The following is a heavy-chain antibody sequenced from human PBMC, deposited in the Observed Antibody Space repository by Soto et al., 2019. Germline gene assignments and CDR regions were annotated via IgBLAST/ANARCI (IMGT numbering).Heavy chain of an antibody. CDR3: ARRSVSETNYFDP. Sequence: SGPTLVNPTQTLTLTCTFSGFSLRTNEMGVGWIRHPPGKALEWLALFFWDDDKHTNPSLSARLTITKDTSKNQVVLTMTNMEPVDTATYYCARRSVSETNYFDPWGQGSLVTVSS. CDR1: GFSLRTNEMG. V-gene: IGHV2-5*02. J-gene: IGHJ5*02. CDR2: FFWDDDK.